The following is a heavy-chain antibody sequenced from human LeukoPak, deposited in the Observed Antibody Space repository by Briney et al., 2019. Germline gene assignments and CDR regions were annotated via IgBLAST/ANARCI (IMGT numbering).Heavy chain of an antibody. CDR3: GKPGSNLYYFAY. Sequence: GRSLRLSCASWVFTFSSYGMHWAPHAPGRGREWVTHISPDGTYTYYADSVKGRFTLSRHNSKNTLYPQMHRPRREDTAVYYWGKPGSNLYYFAYWGQGTLVTVSS. CDR2: ISPDGTYT. J-gene: IGHJ4*02. D-gene: IGHD3-10*01. CDR1: VFTFSSYG. V-gene: IGHV3-30*18.